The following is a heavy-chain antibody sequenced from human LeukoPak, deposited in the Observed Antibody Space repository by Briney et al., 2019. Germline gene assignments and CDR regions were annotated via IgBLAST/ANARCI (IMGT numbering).Heavy chain of an antibody. CDR3: AGAGDTYYYDSSGPCDY. V-gene: IGHV4-34*01. Sequence: SETLSLTCAVYGGSFSGYYWSWIRQPPGKGLEWIGEINHSGSTYYNPSLKSRVTISVDTSKNQFSLKLSSVTAADTAVYYCAGAGDTYYYDSSGPCDYWGQGTLVTVSS. CDR2: INHSGST. CDR1: GGSFSGYY. J-gene: IGHJ4*02. D-gene: IGHD3-22*01.